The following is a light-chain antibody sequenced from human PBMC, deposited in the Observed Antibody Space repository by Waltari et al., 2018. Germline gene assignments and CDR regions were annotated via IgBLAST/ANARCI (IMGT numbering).Light chain of an antibody. Sequence: DVVMTQTPVSLPVTPGEPASISCRSSQSLHYSDGYTYLDWYVMRPGQSPQLLIHRTSNSASVFPDVFSCSGSCPYFTLRYSKVETVDVGIYYCMQHTFLPLTFVGGTKVEIK. V-gene: IGKV2-40*01. CDR3: MQHTFLPLT. CDR1: QSLHYSDGYTY. CDR2: RTS. J-gene: IGKJ4*01.